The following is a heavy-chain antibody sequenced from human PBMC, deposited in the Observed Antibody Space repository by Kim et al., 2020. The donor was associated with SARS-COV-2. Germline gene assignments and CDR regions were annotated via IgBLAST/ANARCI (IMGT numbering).Heavy chain of an antibody. J-gene: IGHJ4*02. D-gene: IGHD2-2*01. CDR2: IKSKTSGGTS. CDR3: TTARPFCSSTSCFIGY. CDR1: GFTFSNSW. V-gene: IGHV3-15*01. Sequence: GGSLRLSCAASGFTFSNSWMSWVRQAPGKGLEWVACIKSKTSGGTSDYAAPVKGRFTISRDDSKHTLYLQMHSLKTEDTAVYYCTTARPFCSSTSCFIGYWGQGTLVTVSS.